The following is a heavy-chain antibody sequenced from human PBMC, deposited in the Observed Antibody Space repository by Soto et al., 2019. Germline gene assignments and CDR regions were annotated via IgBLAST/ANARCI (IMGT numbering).Heavy chain of an antibody. CDR1: GGSISSGGYY. CDR2: IFYSGST. Sequence: QVQLQESGPGLVKPSQTLSLTCTVSGGSISSGGYYWSWIRQHPGKGLEGIGYIFYSGSTYYNPSLQSRVAMSVDTSKKQFSLKLSSVTAADTAVYYCARGYAVRAYYDFWSSYPPKEYYFDYWGRGTLVTVSS. J-gene: IGHJ4*02. D-gene: IGHD3-3*01. CDR3: ARGYAVRAYYDFWSSYPPKEYYFDY. V-gene: IGHV4-31*03.